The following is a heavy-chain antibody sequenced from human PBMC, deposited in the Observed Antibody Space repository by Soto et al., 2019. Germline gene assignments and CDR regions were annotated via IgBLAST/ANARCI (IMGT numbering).Heavy chain of an antibody. CDR1: GFTFSSYA. CDR3: AKRRGQNWDFDQ. D-gene: IGHD1-7*01. Sequence: EVQLLESGGGSVQPGGSLRLSCAASGFTFSSYAMHWVRRPPGKGLEWVSSISGSGGTAYYADSVKGRFSISRDSLVKTLYLPMHRLRTEDPAVYYRAKRRGQNWDFDQRGPGTLVNVSP. CDR2: ISGSGGTA. V-gene: IGHV3-23*01. J-gene: IGHJ4*01.